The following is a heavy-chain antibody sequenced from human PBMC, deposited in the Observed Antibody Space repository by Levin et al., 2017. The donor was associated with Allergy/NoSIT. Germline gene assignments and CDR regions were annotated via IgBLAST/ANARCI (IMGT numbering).Heavy chain of an antibody. CDR2: INPSGGST. CDR1: GYTFTSYY. V-gene: IGHV1-46*01. J-gene: IGHJ4*02. D-gene: IGHD6-13*01. CDR3: ARAPLSSSWPSGVGY. Sequence: GGSLRLSCKASGYTFTSYYMHWVRQAPGQGLEWMGIINPSGGSTSYAQKFQGRVTMTRDTSTSTVYMELSSLRSEDTAVYYCARAPLSSSWPSGVGYWGQGTLVTVSS.